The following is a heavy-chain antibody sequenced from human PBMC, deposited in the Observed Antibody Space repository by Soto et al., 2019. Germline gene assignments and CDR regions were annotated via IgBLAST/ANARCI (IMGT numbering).Heavy chain of an antibody. CDR1: GGSISSGDYY. Sequence: TLSLTCTASGGSISSGDYYWSWMRQHPGKGLEWIGYIFYSGSTYYNPSLKSRVTISVDTSSNQFSLRLTSVTASDTAVYYCARLGAYYQSLDPWGQGTLVTVSS. V-gene: IGHV4-31*03. D-gene: IGHD2-21*01. J-gene: IGHJ5*02. CDR3: ARLGAYYQSLDP. CDR2: IFYSGST.